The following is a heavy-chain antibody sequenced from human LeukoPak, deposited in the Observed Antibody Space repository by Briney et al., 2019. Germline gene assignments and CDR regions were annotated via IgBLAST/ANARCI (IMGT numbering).Heavy chain of an antibody. D-gene: IGHD6-6*01. CDR1: GFTFSSYS. V-gene: IGHV3-21*01. CDR3: AREGYSSSPNDAFDI. CDR2: ISSSSSYI. J-gene: IGHJ3*02. Sequence: GGSLRLSCAASGFTFSSYSMNWVRQTPGKGLEWVSSISSSSSYIYYADSVKGRFTISRDNAKNSLYLQMNSLRAEDTAVYYCAREGYSSSPNDAFDIWGQGTMVTVSS.